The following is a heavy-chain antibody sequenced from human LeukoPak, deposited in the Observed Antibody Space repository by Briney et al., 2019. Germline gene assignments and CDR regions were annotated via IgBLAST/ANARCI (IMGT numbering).Heavy chain of an antibody. Sequence: GGSLRLSCAASGFTFTSNAMHWVRQAPGKGLEWVTFIRYDGNEKYYADSVKGRFTVSRDNSKNMLFLQMNSLRVEDTAVYYCARERDRRGYFDYRGQGTLVTVSS. V-gene: IGHV3-30*02. CDR3: ARERDRRGYFDY. D-gene: IGHD1-26*01. CDR2: IRYDGNEK. J-gene: IGHJ4*02. CDR1: GFTFTSNA.